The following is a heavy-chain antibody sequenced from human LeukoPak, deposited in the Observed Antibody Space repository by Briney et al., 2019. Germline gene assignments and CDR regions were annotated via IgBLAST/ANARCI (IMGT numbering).Heavy chain of an antibody. CDR3: ARPAVAGLRAGGYDY. V-gene: IGHV3-48*04. D-gene: IGHD6-19*01. CDR2: ISSSYNTI. J-gene: IGHJ4*02. CDR1: GFTFSSHN. Sequence: GGSLRLSCVASGFTFSSHNMNWVRQAPGKGLEWVSYISSSYNTIYYRDSVQGRFTISRDNAKNTLYLQMNSLRVEDTAVYYCARPAVAGLRAGGYDYWGQGTLVTVSS.